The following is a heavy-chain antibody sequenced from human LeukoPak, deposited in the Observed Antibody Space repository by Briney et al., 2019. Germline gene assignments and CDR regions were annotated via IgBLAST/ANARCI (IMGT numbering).Heavy chain of an antibody. CDR1: GYTFTGYY. D-gene: IGHD2-21*02. Sequence: ASVKVSCKASGYTFTGYYMHWVRQAPGQGLEWMGWINPNSGGTNYAQKFQGRVTMTRDTSISTAYMELSRLRSDDTAVYYCARDRGIAYRGGDCGNWFDPWGQGTLVTVSS. J-gene: IGHJ5*02. CDR2: INPNSGGT. V-gene: IGHV1-2*02. CDR3: ARDRGIAYRGGDCGNWFDP.